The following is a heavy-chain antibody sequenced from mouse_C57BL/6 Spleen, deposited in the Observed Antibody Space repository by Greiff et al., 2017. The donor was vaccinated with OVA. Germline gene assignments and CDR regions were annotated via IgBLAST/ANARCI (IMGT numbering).Heavy chain of an antibody. Sequence: VQLKQPGAELVKPGASVKLSCKASGYTFTSYWMHWVKQRPGQGLEWIGMIHPNSGSTNYNEKFKSKATLTVDKSSSTAYMQLSSLTSEDSAVYYCANLPYYGSSPFDYWGQGTTLTVSS. J-gene: IGHJ2*01. CDR3: ANLPYYGSSPFDY. D-gene: IGHD1-1*01. CDR1: GYTFTSYW. CDR2: IHPNSGST. V-gene: IGHV1-64*01.